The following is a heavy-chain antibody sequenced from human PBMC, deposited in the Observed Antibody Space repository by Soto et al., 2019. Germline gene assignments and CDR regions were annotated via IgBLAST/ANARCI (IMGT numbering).Heavy chain of an antibody. Sequence: SVKVSCKASGGTSSSYAISWVRQAPGQGLEWMGGIIPIFGTANYAQKFQGRVTITADKSTSTAYMELSSLRSEDTAVYYCARSADREGIALGIYYYYYGMDVWGQGTTVTV. J-gene: IGHJ6*02. CDR1: GGTSSSYA. CDR3: ARSADREGIALGIYYYYYGMDV. V-gene: IGHV1-69*06. D-gene: IGHD6-13*01. CDR2: IIPIFGTA.